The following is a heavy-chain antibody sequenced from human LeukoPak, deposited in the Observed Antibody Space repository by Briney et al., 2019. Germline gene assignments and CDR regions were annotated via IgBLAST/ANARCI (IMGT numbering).Heavy chain of an antibody. CDR1: GFTFDDYA. V-gene: IGHV3-43*02. D-gene: IGHD3-22*01. CDR2: ISGDGGST. Sequence: PGGSLRLSCAASGFTFDDYAMHWARQAPGKGLEWVSLISGDGGSTYYADSVKGRFTISRDNSKNSLYLQMNSLRTEDTALYYCSKDIDYYDSSGYFDYWGQGTLVTVSS. J-gene: IGHJ4*02. CDR3: SKDIDYYDSSGYFDY.